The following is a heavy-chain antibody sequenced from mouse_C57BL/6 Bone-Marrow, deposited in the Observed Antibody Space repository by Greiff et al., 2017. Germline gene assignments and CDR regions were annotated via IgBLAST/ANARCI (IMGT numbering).Heavy chain of an antibody. Sequence: EVKLMESGGGLVKPGGSLKLSCAASGFTFSSYAMSWVRQTPEKRLEWVATISDGGSYTYYPDNVQGRFTISRDNAKNNLYLQMSHLKSEDTAMYYCARDPHYSNYEGFAYWGQGTLVTVSA. V-gene: IGHV5-4*01. CDR1: GFTFSSYA. CDR2: ISDGGSYT. CDR3: ARDPHYSNYEGFAY. J-gene: IGHJ3*01. D-gene: IGHD2-5*01.